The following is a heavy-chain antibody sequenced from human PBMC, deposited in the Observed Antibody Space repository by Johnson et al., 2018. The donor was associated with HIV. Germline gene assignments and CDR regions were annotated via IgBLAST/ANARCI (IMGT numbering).Heavy chain of an antibody. CDR2: INWNGGST. J-gene: IGHJ3*01. Sequence: EQLVESGGGLVQPGGSLRLSCAASGFSFDDYGMSWVRQAAGKGLEWVSGINWNGGSTGYADSVKGRFTISRDNAKNSLILQMNSLRDEDTGVYYCAKPQLLADDIFNFWGKGTMVIVSS. V-gene: IGHV3-20*04. D-gene: IGHD6-19*01. CDR1: GFSFDDYG. CDR3: AKPQLLADDIFNF.